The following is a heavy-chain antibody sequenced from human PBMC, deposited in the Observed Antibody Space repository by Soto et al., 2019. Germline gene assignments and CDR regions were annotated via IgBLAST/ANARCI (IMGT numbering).Heavy chain of an antibody. J-gene: IGHJ6*02. Sequence: ASVKVSCKASGYSFTDYHIHWVRQAPGQGLEWLGRINPKSGGTSTAQKFQGWVTMTTDTSISTASTELTRLTSDDTAIYYCARGDSTDCSNGVCSFFYNHDMDVWGQGTTVTV. CDR2: INPKSGGT. CDR1: GYSFTDYH. CDR3: ARGDSTDCSNGVCSFFYNHDMDV. D-gene: IGHD2-8*01. V-gene: IGHV1-2*04.